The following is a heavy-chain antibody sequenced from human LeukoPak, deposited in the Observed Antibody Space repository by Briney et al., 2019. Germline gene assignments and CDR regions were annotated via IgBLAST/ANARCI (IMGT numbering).Heavy chain of an antibody. J-gene: IGHJ4*02. CDR1: GFTFSSYW. D-gene: IGHD1-26*01. V-gene: IGHV3-7*01. Sequence: GGSLRLSCAASGFTFSSYWMSWVRQAPGKGLEWVANIKQDGSEKYYVDSVKGRFTISRDNAKNSLYLQMNSLRAEDTAVYYCARPHSGSYYSQDDPYYFDYWGQGTLVTVSS. CDR2: IKQDGSEK. CDR3: ARPHSGSYYSQDDPYYFDY.